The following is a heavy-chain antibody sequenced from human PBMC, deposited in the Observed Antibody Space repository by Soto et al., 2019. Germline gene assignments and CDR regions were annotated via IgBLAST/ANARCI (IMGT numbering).Heavy chain of an antibody. CDR3: ARDLPPPDYGDYSDPPQYYYGMDV. D-gene: IGHD4-17*01. V-gene: IGHV4-31*03. CDR2: IYYSGST. J-gene: IGHJ6*02. Sequence: QVQLQESGPGLVKPSQTLSLTCTVSGGSISSGGYYWSWIRQHPGKGLEWIGDIYYSGSTYYNPSLKSRVTISVDTSKNQFSLKLSSVTAADTAVYYCARDLPPPDYGDYSDPPQYYYGMDVWGQGTTVTVSS. CDR1: GGSISSGGYY.